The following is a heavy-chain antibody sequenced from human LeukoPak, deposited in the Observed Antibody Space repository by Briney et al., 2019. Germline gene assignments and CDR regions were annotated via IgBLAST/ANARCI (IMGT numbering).Heavy chain of an antibody. CDR2: MYSGGST. V-gene: IGHV3-66*01. D-gene: IGHD3-16*02. Sequence: QPGGSLRLSCAASGFTVSSNYMSWVRQAPGKGLEWVSVMYSGGSTYYADSVKGRFTISRDNSTNTLYLQMNSLRAEDTAVYYCARSFHDYVWGSYPHWGQGTLVTVSS. CDR3: ARSFHDYVWGSYPH. CDR1: GFTVSSNY. J-gene: IGHJ4*02.